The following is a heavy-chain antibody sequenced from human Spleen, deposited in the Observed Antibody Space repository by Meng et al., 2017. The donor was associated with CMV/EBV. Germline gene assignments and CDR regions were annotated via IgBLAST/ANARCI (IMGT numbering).Heavy chain of an antibody. D-gene: IGHD3-10*01. CDR1: GFILGDYD. Sequence: GGSLRLSCAASGFILGDYDMHWVRQVPGKGLEWVAVISLHGHITLYSDFAKGRFSISRDNSKNTLSLQMNSLRDEDSALYYCARDMVVGVPDYIDYWGQGTQVTVSS. CDR3: ARDMVVGVPDYIDY. CDR2: ISLHGHIT. V-gene: IGHV3-30*14. J-gene: IGHJ4*02.